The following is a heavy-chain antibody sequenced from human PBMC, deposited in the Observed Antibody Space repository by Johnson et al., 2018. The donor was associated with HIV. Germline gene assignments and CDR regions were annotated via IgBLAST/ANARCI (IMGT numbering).Heavy chain of an antibody. CDR2: INWNGGST. Sequence: VQVLESGGGILRPGGSLRLSCAASGFTFDDYGMNWVRQGPGKGLERVSGINWNGGSTDYTDSVKGRFTISRDNAENSLYLQMSSLRAEDAAVYYCAKDVGDGYNRWGAFDFWGQGTMVTVSS. CDR1: GFTFDDYG. J-gene: IGHJ3*01. CDR3: AKDVGDGYNRWGAFDF. V-gene: IGHV3-20*04. D-gene: IGHD5-24*01.